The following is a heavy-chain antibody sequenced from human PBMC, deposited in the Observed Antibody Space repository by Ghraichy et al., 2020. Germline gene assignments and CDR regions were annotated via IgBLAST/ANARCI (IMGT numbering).Heavy chain of an antibody. CDR1: RFTFSSNW. J-gene: IGHJ4*02. CDR3: ARLVGATVFDY. CDR2: IKQDGSEK. D-gene: IGHD1-26*01. V-gene: IGHV3-7*03. Sequence: GESLNISCAASRFTFSSNWMSWVRQAPGKGLEWVANIKQDGSEKYYVDSVKGRFTISRDNAKNSLYLQMNSLRAEDTAVYYCARLVGATVFDYWGQGTLVTVSS.